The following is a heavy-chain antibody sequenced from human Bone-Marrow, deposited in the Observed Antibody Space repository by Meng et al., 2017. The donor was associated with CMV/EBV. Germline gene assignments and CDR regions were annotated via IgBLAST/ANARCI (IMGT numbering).Heavy chain of an antibody. CDR2: IYPGDSDT. CDR1: GYSFTSYW. D-gene: IGHD2-2*02. J-gene: IGHJ3*02. Sequence: KVSCKGSGYSFTSYWIGWVRQMPGKGLEWMGIIYPGDSDTRYSPSFQGQVTISADKSISTAYLQWSSLKASDTAMYYRATGVVPAAIGACAIWGQGPMAPVSS. V-gene: IGHV5-51*01. CDR3: ATGVVPAAIGACAI.